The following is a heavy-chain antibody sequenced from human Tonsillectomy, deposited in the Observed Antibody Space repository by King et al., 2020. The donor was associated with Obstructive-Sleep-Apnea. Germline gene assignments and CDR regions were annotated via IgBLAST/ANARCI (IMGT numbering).Heavy chain of an antibody. J-gene: IGHJ4*02. Sequence: VQLVESGGGLVQPGRSLRLSCAASGFTFDDYAMHWVRQAPGKGLEWVSGISWNSGSIGYADSVKGRFTISRDNAKNSLYLQMNSLRAEDTALYYCAKDLLGSSWDYFDYWGQGTLVTVSS. CDR3: AKDLLGSSWDYFDY. V-gene: IGHV3-9*01. CDR2: ISWNSGSI. D-gene: IGHD6-13*01. CDR1: GFTFDDYA.